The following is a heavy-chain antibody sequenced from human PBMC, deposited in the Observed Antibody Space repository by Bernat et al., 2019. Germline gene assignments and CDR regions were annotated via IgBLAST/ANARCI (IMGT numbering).Heavy chain of an antibody. CDR3: ARGLKMVRGVNFTD. CDR2: IIPILGIA. V-gene: IGHV1-69*02. J-gene: IGHJ4*02. CDR1: GGTFSSYT. Sequence: QVQLVQSGAEVKKPGSSVKVSCKASGGTFSSYTISWVRQAPGQGLEWMGRIIPILGIANYAQKFQGRVTITADKSTSTAYMELSSLRSEDTAVYYCARGLKMVRGVNFTDWGQGTLVTVSS. D-gene: IGHD3-10*01.